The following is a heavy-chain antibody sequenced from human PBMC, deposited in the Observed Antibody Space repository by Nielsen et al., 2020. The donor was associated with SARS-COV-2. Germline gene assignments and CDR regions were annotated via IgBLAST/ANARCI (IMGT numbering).Heavy chain of an antibody. J-gene: IGHJ4*02. CDR2: IYYSGIT. V-gene: IGHV4-39*02. Sequence: SETLSLTCTVSGDSMSDSNYYWVWIRQPPGKGLEWIASIYYSGITYYNTSLKSRVTISIDTSKNHFSLRLNSVAAADTAVYYCARLNRRILTPLALASLRFDYGGQGSLVTVSS. CDR1: GDSMSDSNYY. D-gene: IGHD3-3*02. CDR3: ARLNRRILTPLALASLRFDY.